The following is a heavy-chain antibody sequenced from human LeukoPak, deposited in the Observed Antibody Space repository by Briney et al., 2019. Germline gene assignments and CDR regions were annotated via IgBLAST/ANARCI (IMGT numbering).Heavy chain of an antibody. CDR1: GYSITTVYY. J-gene: IGHJ5*02. Sequence: SETLSLTCAVSGYSITTVYYWGWIRQPPGKGLEWIGSIHHSGNTYYKPSLKSRLTISVDTSKNQFSLKLSSVTAADTAVYYCALHYTDSSGNQNWFDPWGQGTLVTVSS. CDR2: IHHSGNT. V-gene: IGHV4-38-2*01. D-gene: IGHD3-22*01. CDR3: ALHYTDSSGNQNWFDP.